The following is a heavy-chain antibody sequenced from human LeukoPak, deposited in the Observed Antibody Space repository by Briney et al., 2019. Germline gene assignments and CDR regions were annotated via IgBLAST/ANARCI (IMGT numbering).Heavy chain of an antibody. D-gene: IGHD5-12*01. CDR3: ARGPTPKILYSGYDLNWFDP. V-gene: IGHV4-59*01. Sequence: SETLSLTCTVSGGSISSYYWGWIRQPPGKGLEWIGYIYYSGSTNCNPSLKSRVTISVDTSKNQFSLKLSSVTAADTAVYYCARGPTPKILYSGYDLNWFDPWGQGTLVTVSS. CDR2: IYYSGST. CDR1: GGSISSYY. J-gene: IGHJ5*02.